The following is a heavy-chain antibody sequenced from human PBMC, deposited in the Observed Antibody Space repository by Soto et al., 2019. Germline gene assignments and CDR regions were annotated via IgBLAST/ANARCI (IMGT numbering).Heavy chain of an antibody. V-gene: IGHV4-30-4*01. D-gene: IGHD3-16*01. CDR1: GDSISSGNKY. CDR3: ARVPSPFDYYYAMDV. Sequence: LSLTCTVSGDSISSGNKYWSWIRQAPGKGLEWIGYIFSSGTTYYNPSLKSRLTMSLDTSQNQFSLRLASVTDADSAVYYCARVPSPFDYYYAMDVWGQGTTVTVSS. J-gene: IGHJ6*02. CDR2: IFSSGTT.